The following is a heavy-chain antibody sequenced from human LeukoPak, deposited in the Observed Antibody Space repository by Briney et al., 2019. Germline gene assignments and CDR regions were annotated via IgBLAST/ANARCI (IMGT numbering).Heavy chain of an antibody. CDR2: IYSGGST. Sequence: GGSLRLSCAASGFTVSSNYMTWVRQTPGKGLEWVSVIYSGGSTYYADSVKGRFTISRDNSKNTLYLQMNSLRAEDTAVYYCARDVSGSSWRGHAFDIWGQGTMVTVSS. D-gene: IGHD6-13*01. V-gene: IGHV3-53*01. J-gene: IGHJ3*02. CDR3: ARDVSGSSWRGHAFDI. CDR1: GFTVSSNY.